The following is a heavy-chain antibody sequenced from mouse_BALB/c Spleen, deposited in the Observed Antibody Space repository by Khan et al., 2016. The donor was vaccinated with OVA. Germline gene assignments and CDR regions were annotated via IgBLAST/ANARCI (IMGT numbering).Heavy chain of an antibody. V-gene: IGHV1-20*02. CDR3: GREDGSDFDY. CDR1: GYSFTGYF. Sequence: VQLQQSGPELVKPGASVKISCKASGYSFTGYFMNWVMQSHGKSLEWIGRINPHIGETLYNQKFKGKATLTVDESSRTAHMELRSLASEDSAVYYCGREDGSDFDYWGQGTTLTVSS. J-gene: IGHJ2*01. CDR2: INPHIGET.